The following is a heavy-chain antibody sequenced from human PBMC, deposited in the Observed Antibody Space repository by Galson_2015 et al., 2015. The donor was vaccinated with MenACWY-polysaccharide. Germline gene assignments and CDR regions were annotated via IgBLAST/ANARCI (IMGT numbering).Heavy chain of an antibody. V-gene: IGHV3-23*01. D-gene: IGHD6-25*01. CDR2: ISGNSSSA. J-gene: IGHJ4*02. CDR1: GFTFNSYT. CDR3: ASPGLYTGRSSGVDV. Sequence: SLRLACTAAGFTFNSYTMSWVRQAPGQGLEWLSGISGNSSSANYAHAVKGRFAISRDNSGKTVYVQINSLRAEDTAIYYWASPGLYTGRSSGVDVWGQGTLVTVSS.